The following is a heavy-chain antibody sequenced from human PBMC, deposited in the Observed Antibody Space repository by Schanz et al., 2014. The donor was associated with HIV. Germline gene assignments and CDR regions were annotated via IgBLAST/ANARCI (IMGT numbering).Heavy chain of an antibody. D-gene: IGHD3-16*01. CDR3: AAGITHPGAFDI. CDR2: ISYDGSNK. CDR1: GFNFSFYR. J-gene: IGHJ3*02. Sequence: MQLVESGGGLVQPGGSLRLSCAASGFNFSFYRISWVRQAPGKGLEWVAFISYDGSNKYYADSVKGRFTISRDNSKNLYLHMNSLRAEDTAVYYCAAGITHPGAFDIWGQGTMVTVSS. V-gene: IGHV3-30*03.